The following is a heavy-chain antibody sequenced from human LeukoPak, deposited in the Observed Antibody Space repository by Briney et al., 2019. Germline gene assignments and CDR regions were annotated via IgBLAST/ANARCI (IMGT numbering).Heavy chain of an antibody. J-gene: IGHJ4*02. D-gene: IGHD6-6*01. V-gene: IGHV1-2*06. Sequence: GASVKVSCKASGYTFTGYYMHWARQAPGQGLEWMGRINPNSGGTNYAQKLQGRVTMTTDTSTSTAYMELRSLRSDDTAVYYCARGEREASSGFDYWGQGTLVTVSS. CDR3: ARGEREASSGFDY. CDR2: INPNSGGT. CDR1: GYTFTGYY.